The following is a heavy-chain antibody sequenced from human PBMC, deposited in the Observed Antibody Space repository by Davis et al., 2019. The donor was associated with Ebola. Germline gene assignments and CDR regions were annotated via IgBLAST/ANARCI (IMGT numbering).Heavy chain of an antibody. D-gene: IGHD1-26*01. CDR2: VAAAGDHI. J-gene: IGHJ3*02. CDR3: AKDFTLRDSALRGPFDI. Sequence: GESLKISCAASGFTFSNYAMYWVRQAPGKGLEWVSHVAAAGDHISYADFVEGRLIISRDNAKNSLYLQMNSLRAEDTALYYCAKDFTLRDSALRGPFDIWGQGTMVTVSS. CDR1: GFTFSNYA. V-gene: IGHV3-21*04.